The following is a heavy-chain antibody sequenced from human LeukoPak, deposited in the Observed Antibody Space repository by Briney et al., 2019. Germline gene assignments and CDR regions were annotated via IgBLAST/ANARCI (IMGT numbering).Heavy chain of an antibody. CDR2: INPSGGNT. Sequence: GASVKVSCKASGYTFTSYYLQWVRQAPGQGLEWMGIINPSGGNTSYAQKFQGRVTMTRDMSTSTVYMELRSLRSDDTAVYYCARAGKMVRDYYYYMDVWGKGTTVTVSS. V-gene: IGHV1-46*01. CDR3: ARAGKMVRDYYYYMDV. D-gene: IGHD3-10*01. CDR1: GYTFTSYY. J-gene: IGHJ6*03.